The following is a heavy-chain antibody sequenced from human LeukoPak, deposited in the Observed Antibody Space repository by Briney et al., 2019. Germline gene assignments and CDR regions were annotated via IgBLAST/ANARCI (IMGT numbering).Heavy chain of an antibody. CDR2: IYYSGST. J-gene: IGHJ4*02. Sequence: PSETLSLTCTVSGGSISSYYWSWIRQPPGKGLEWIGYIYYSGSTNYNPSLKSRVTISVDTSKNQFSLKLSSVTAADTAVYYCARVVDAAAVDYWGQGTLVTASS. CDR3: ARVVDAAAVDY. CDR1: GGSISSYY. V-gene: IGHV4-59*01. D-gene: IGHD6-13*01.